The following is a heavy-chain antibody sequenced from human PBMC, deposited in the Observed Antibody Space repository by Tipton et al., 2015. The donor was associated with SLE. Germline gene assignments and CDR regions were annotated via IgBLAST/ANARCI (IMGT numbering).Heavy chain of an antibody. CDR3: ARHPTEYSSARY. Sequence: VQLVQSGPEVKKPGESLKISCQGSGYSFSDYWIAWVRQMPGKGLEWMGIIYPTDSKTRYSPPFQGQVTISADKSISTAYLQWNSLKPSDTAIYFCARHPTEYSSARYWGQGTQVTVSS. D-gene: IGHD3-22*01. CDR1: GYSFSDYW. V-gene: IGHV5-51*01. CDR2: IYPTDSKT. J-gene: IGHJ4*02.